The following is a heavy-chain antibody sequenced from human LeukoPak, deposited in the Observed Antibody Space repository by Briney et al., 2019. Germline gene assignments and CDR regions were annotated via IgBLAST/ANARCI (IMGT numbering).Heavy chain of an antibody. V-gene: IGHV3-21*01. Sequence: GGSLRLSCAASGFTFSSYAMSWVRQAPGKGLEWVSAISSSSLYIYYADSVKGRFTISRDNAKNSLFLQMNSLRAEDTAVYYCAREGDGYNSPIDYWGQGTLVTVSS. CDR2: ISSSSLYI. CDR1: GFTFSSYA. CDR3: AREGDGYNSPIDY. J-gene: IGHJ4*02. D-gene: IGHD5-24*01.